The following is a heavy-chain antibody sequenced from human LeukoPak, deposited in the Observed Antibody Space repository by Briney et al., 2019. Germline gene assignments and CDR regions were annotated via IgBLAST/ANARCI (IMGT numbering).Heavy chain of an antibody. Sequence: GESLKISCKGSGYSFTSYWIGWVRQMPGKGLEWMGIIYPGDSDTRYSPSFQGQVTISADKSISTAYLQWSSLKASDTAMYYCARPLNYGGNSRGFNAFDIWGQGTMVTVSS. V-gene: IGHV5-51*01. D-gene: IGHD4-23*01. CDR3: ARPLNYGGNSRGFNAFDI. J-gene: IGHJ3*02. CDR1: GYSFTSYW. CDR2: IYPGDSDT.